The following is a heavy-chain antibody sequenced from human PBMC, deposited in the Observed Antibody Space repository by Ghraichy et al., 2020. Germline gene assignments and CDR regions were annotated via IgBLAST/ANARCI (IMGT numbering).Heavy chain of an antibody. V-gene: IGHV3-7*01. J-gene: IGHJ3*02. CDR1: GFTFSIYW. CDR3: ARAGAGDYGDYVGALDI. CDR2: IKQDGSEK. Sequence: GGSLRLSCAASGFTFSIYWMSWVRQAPGKGLEWVANIKQDGSEKYYVDSVKGRFTISRDNAKNSLYLQMNSLRAEDTAVYYCARAGAGDYGDYVGALDIWGPATMVTAAS. D-gene: IGHD4-17*01.